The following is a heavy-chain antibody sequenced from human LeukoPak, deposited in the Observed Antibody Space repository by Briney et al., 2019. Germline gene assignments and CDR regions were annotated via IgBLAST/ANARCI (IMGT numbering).Heavy chain of an antibody. CDR1: GGSISTYY. Sequence: SETLSLTCTVSGGSISTYYWSWIRQPPGKGLDWFGDIYHSGRSNCNPSLKSRGTISVDTSKNQFSLKLSSVTAADTAVYYCARGSITVVPAFDIWGQGTMVTVSS. J-gene: IGHJ3*02. CDR2: IYHSGRS. CDR3: ARGSITVVPAFDI. V-gene: IGHV4-59*12. D-gene: IGHD3-3*01.